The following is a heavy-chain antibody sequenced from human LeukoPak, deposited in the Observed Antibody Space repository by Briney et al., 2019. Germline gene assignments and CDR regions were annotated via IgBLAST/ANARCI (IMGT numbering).Heavy chain of an antibody. J-gene: IGHJ3*02. Sequence: SETLSLTCTVSGGSISSYYWSWIRQPAGKGLEWIGRLHTSGGTNYNPSLKSRVTMSVDTSKNKFSLRLSSVTAADTAVYYCARGVLAVVPAALGIAFDIWGQGTMVTVSS. V-gene: IGHV4-4*07. CDR3: ARGVLAVVPAALGIAFDI. CDR1: GGSISSYY. D-gene: IGHD2-2*01. CDR2: LHTSGGT.